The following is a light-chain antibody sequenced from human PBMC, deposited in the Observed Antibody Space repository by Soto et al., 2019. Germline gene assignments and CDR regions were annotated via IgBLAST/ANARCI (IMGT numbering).Light chain of an antibody. V-gene: IGKV1D-12*01. CDR3: QQANSFPPFT. J-gene: IGKJ3*01. CDR2: AAS. CDR1: QGVGSW. Sequence: DIQMTQSPSSVSASVGDRVTITCRASQGVGSWLAWYQQKPGKAPKLLIYAASSLRSGVPSRFSGSGSGTDFTLTISSLQPEDFATYYCQQANSFPPFTFGPGTKVDIK.